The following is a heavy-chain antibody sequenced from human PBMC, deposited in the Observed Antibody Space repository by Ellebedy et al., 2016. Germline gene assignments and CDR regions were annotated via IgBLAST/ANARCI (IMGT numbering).Heavy chain of an antibody. CDR3: ARALDISYFDY. D-gene: IGHD2-2*03. J-gene: IGHJ4*02. V-gene: IGHV4-59*01. Sequence: GSLRLSCTVSGGSISNYYWNWIRQPPGKGLEWIGYIYYSGRTNYSPSLRSRVTISLDTSKNQFSLKLSSVTAADTAIYYCARALDISYFDYWGLGALVTVSS. CDR2: IYYSGRT. CDR1: GGSISNYY.